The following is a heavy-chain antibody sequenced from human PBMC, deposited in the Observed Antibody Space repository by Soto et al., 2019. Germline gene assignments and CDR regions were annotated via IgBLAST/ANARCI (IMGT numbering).Heavy chain of an antibody. CDR1: ELTFSNYG. D-gene: IGHD3-10*01. CDR3: ARDDEYSGNGMDV. J-gene: IGHJ6*02. CDR2: ILNDGSNR. V-gene: IGHV3-33*01. Sequence: QVQLVESGGGVVQPGRSLRLSCAASELTFSNYGMHWVRQAPGKGLEWVAVILNDGSNRYHADSVKDRFTISRDHSKNTLYLQMNSLRAEDTAVYYCARDDEYSGNGMDVWGQGTTVTVS.